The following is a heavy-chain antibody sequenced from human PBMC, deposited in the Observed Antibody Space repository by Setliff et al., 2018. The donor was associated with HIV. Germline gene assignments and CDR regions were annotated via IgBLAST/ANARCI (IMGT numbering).Heavy chain of an antibody. Sequence: SVKVSCKASGGTFSSYAISWVRQAPGQGLEWMGGIIPIFGTKNYAQKFQGRVTITTDESTSTAYMELSSLGSEDTAVYYCARDHCGGDCYSLWYFDLWGRGTLVTVSS. D-gene: IGHD2-21*02. CDR2: IIPIFGTK. V-gene: IGHV1-69*05. J-gene: IGHJ2*01. CDR1: GGTFSSYA. CDR3: ARDHCGGDCYSLWYFDL.